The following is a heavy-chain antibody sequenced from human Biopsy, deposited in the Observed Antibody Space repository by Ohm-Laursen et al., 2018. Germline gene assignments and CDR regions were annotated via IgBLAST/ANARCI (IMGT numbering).Heavy chain of an antibody. CDR1: GFMFDSHS. CDR3: ARDPIVGSKADGMDV. CDR2: ISSSGSIK. D-gene: IGHD1-26*01. V-gene: IGHV3-21*01. Sequence: SLRLSCAASGFMFDSHSVSWVRQAPGKGLEWVSSISSSGSIKLYADSVKGRFSISRDNSKNTVYLEMNSLRAEDTAVYFCARDPIVGSKADGMDVWGQGTTVTVSS. J-gene: IGHJ6*02.